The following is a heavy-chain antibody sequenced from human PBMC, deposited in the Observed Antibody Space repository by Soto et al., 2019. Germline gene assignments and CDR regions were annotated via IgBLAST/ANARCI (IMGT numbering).Heavy chain of an antibody. CDR3: ARADTAMVSLRYYFDY. CDR1: GGAFSSYA. J-gene: IGHJ4*02. Sequence: SVKVSCKASGGAFSSYAISWVRQAPGQGLEWMGGIIPIFGTANYAQKFQGRVTITADESTSTAYMELSSLRSEDTAVYYCARADTAMVSLRYYFDYWGQGTLVTVSS. V-gene: IGHV1-69*13. D-gene: IGHD5-18*01. CDR2: IIPIFGTA.